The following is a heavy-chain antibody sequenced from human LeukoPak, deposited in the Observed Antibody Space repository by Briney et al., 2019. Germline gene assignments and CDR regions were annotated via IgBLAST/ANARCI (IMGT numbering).Heavy chain of an antibody. Sequence: GGSLRLSCAASGFTVSDHYMNWVRQAPGKGLEWVSAIRGRCDRTHYADSVKGRFTISRDNSKNTLYLQMNSLRAEDTAVYYCAKDSKIVGATFRSYHYMDVWGKGTAVTVSS. D-gene: IGHD1-26*01. CDR1: GFTVSDHY. CDR3: AKDSKIVGATFRSYHYMDV. V-gene: IGHV3-23*01. CDR2: IRGRCDRT. J-gene: IGHJ6*03.